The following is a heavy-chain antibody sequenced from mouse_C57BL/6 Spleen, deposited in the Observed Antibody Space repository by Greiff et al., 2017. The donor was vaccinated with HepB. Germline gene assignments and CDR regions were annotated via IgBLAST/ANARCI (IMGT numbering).Heavy chain of an antibody. Sequence: EVQLQQSGTVLARPGASVKMSCKTSGYTFTSYWMHWVKQRPGQGLEWIGAIYPGNSDTSYNQKFKGKAKLTAVTSASTANMELSSLTDEDSAVYYCTGDYPYYYAMDYWGQGTSVTVSS. D-gene: IGHD2-4*01. J-gene: IGHJ4*01. CDR3: TGDYPYYYAMDY. CDR2: IYPGNSDT. CDR1: GYTFTSYW. V-gene: IGHV1-5*01.